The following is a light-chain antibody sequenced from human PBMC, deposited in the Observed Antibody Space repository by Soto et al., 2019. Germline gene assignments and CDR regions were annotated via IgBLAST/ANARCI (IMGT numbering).Light chain of an antibody. V-gene: IGLV2-23*01. CDR1: SSDVGSYNL. Sequence: QSALTQPASVSGSHGQSITISCTGTSSDVGSYNLVSWYQQHPGKAPKLMIYEGSKRPSGVSNRFSGSKSGNTASLTISGLQAEDEADYYCCSYAGSSTPYVFGTGTKLTVL. J-gene: IGLJ1*01. CDR3: CSYAGSSTPYV. CDR2: EGS.